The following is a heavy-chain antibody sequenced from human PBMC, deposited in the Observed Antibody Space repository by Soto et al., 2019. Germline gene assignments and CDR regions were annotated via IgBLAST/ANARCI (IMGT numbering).Heavy chain of an antibody. Sequence: SETLSLTCTVSGGSISSYYWNWIRQPAGKGLEWIGRIYTSGSTNYNPSLKSRVTMSVDTSKNQFSLKLSSVTAADTAVYYCARGSMYSSSWYPRSRPFDPWGQGTLVTVSS. D-gene: IGHD6-13*01. CDR3: ARGSMYSSSWYPRSRPFDP. J-gene: IGHJ5*02. CDR1: GGSISSYY. V-gene: IGHV4-4*07. CDR2: IYTSGST.